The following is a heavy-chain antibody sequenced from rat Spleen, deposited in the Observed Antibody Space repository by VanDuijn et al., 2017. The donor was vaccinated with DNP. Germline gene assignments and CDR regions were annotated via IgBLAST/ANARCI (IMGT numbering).Heavy chain of an antibody. D-gene: IGHD1-12*02. CDR3: ARDGVYYYDGLFDY. J-gene: IGHJ2*01. CDR2: IIYDGSRT. CDR1: GFTFSDYY. Sequence: EVQLVESGGGLVQPGRSLKLSCAASGFTFSDYYMAWVRQAPKKGLEWVATIIYDGSRTYYRDSVKGRFTISRDDSTSTLYLQMNSLRSEDTATYYCARDGVYYYDGLFDYWGQGVMVTVSS. V-gene: IGHV5S10*01.